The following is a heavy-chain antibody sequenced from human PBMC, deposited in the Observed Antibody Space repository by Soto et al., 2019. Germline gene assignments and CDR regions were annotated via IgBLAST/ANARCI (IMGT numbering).Heavy chain of an antibody. Sequence: QVQLVESGGGVVQPGRSLRLSCAASGFTFSSYGMHWVRQAPGQGLEWVAVISYDGSNKYDADSVKGRFTISRDNSKNTLYLQLNSLRAEDTAVYYCETDREGTSYGMDVWGKGTAVTVSS. CDR1: GFTFSSYG. CDR3: ETDREGTSYGMDV. D-gene: IGHD2-2*01. J-gene: IGHJ6*04. CDR2: ISYDGSNK. V-gene: IGHV3-30*03.